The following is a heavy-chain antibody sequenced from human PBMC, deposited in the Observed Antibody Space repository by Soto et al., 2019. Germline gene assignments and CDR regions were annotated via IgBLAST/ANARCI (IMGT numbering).Heavy chain of an antibody. Sequence: QVQLVQSGAEVRKPGASVKVSCKASGYTFSDYYIHWVRHAPGQGLEWMGWINPNSGGTKYAPKFQGGVTMTRDTSITTAYMELSRLRSGDTAVYYCAREPVTAKPEGVDFWGQGTLVTVSS. CDR3: AREPVTAKPEGVDF. J-gene: IGHJ4*02. CDR1: GYTFSDYY. CDR2: INPNSGGT. D-gene: IGHD2-21*02. V-gene: IGHV1-2*02.